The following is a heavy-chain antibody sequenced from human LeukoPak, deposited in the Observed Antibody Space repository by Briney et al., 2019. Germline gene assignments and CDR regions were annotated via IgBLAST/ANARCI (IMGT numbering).Heavy chain of an antibody. D-gene: IGHD3-3*01. CDR1: GFTFSSYA. Sequence: QSGGSLRLSCAASGFTFSSYAMHWVRQAPGKGLEYVSAISNGGGSTHYANSVKGRFTISRDNSKNTLYLQMGSLRAEDMAVYYCARPCYDIWSAYVYWGQGTLVTVSS. CDR3: ARPCYDIWSAYVY. J-gene: IGHJ4*02. CDR2: ISNGGGST. V-gene: IGHV3-64*01.